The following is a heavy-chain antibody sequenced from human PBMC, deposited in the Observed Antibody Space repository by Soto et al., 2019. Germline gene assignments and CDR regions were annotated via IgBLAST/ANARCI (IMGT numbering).Heavy chain of an antibody. CDR2: IYSGGYT. V-gene: IGHV3-53*01. CDR1: GFTVSNNY. Sequence: EVQLVESGGGLIQPGGSLRLSCAVSGFTVSNNYMSWVRQAPGKGLEGVSVIYSGGYTAYGDSVKGRFTISRDNSKNTLSLQRKPGRADATAVYYGGTRGGGGGYWGQGTLVTVSS. J-gene: IGHJ4*02. D-gene: IGHD3-10*01. CDR3: GTRGGGGGY.